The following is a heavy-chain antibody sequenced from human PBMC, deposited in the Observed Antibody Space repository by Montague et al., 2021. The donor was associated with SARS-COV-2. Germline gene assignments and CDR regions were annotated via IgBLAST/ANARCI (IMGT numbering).Heavy chain of an antibody. CDR3: ASGEGKYGWSYYFDY. CDR1: GDSIRTNY. D-gene: IGHD1-26*01. Sequence: SETLSLTCTVSGDSIRTNYWSWIRQPPGKGLEWIGYVDKSDNTDYNPSLKSRVTISLDTSKKQFSLKLNSVTSADTAVYYCASGEGKYGWSYYFDYWGQGTLVTVSS. CDR2: VDKSDNT. V-gene: IGHV4-59*01. J-gene: IGHJ4*02.